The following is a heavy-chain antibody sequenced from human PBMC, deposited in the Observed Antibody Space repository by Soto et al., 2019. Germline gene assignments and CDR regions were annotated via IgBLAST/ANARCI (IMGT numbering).Heavy chain of an antibody. V-gene: IGHV4-34*01. Sequence: PSETLSLTCAVYGGSFSGYYWSWIRQPPGKGLEWIGEINHSGSTNYNPSLKSRVTISVDTSKNQFSLKLSSVTAADTAVYYCARFHTSGWSPWFDLWGQGTLVTVSS. CDR3: ARFHTSGWSPWFDL. J-gene: IGHJ5*02. CDR1: GGSFSGYY. D-gene: IGHD3-3*01. CDR2: INHSGST.